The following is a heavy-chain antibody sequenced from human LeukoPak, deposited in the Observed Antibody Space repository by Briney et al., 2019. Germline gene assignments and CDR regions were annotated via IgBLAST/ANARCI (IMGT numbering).Heavy chain of an antibody. Sequence: GGSLRLSCAASGLTFNNAWMNWVRQAPGKGLEWVGRIKSKNIGGTTDYAAPVKGRFTISRDDSRNTVYLQMNSLKIEDTAVYYCTSHAAFDPWGQGTLVTVSS. J-gene: IGHJ5*02. CDR3: TSHAAFDP. CDR1: GLTFNNAW. V-gene: IGHV3-15*01. CDR2: IKSKNIGGTT.